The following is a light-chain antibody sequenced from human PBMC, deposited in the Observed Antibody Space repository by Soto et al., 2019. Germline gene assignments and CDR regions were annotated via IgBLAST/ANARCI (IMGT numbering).Light chain of an antibody. CDR2: EVT. J-gene: IGLJ2*01. V-gene: IGLV2-14*01. CDR3: NSYTNSSAVV. CDR1: SSDVGRYNY. Sequence: QSVLAQPASVSGSPGQSITISCTGTSSDVGRYNYVSWYQQHPGNAPKLLVYEVTNRPSGVSDRFSGSKSGNTASLTISGLQAEDEADYYCNSYTNSSAVVFXGGTKVTVL.